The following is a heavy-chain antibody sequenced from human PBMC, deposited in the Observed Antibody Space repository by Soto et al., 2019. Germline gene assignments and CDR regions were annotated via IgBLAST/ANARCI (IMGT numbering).Heavy chain of an antibody. CDR1: GFTFTSSA. V-gene: IGHV1-58*01. CDR2: IVVGSGNT. Sequence: SVKVSSKASGFTFTSSAVQWVRQARGQRLEWIGWIVVGSGNTNYAQKFQERVTITRDMSTSTAYMELSSLRSEYTAVYYCAAVGNFDFCSGYYRYYYSMDVWGQGTTVTVSS. CDR3: AAVGNFDFCSGYYRYYYSMDV. J-gene: IGHJ6*02. D-gene: IGHD3-3*01.